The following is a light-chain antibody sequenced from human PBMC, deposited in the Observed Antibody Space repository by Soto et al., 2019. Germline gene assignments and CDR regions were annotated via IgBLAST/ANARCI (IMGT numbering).Light chain of an antibody. J-gene: IGKJ4*01. V-gene: IGKV3-11*01. CDR2: DAS. Sequence: EIVLTQSPATLSLSPGERATLSCRASQSVSSYLAWYQQKPGQAPRLLIYDASNCATGIPARFSGSGSGTDFTLTISSLEPEDCAVYYCQQRSNWPLTFGGETKVEIK. CDR1: QSVSSY. CDR3: QQRSNWPLT.